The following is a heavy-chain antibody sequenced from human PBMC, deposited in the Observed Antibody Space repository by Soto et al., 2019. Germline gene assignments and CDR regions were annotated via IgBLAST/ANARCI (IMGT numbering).Heavy chain of an antibody. CDR3: ARGQDYYGSGSYYNWFDP. D-gene: IGHD3-10*01. CDR1: GGSISSGGYY. Sequence: SETLSLTCTVSGGSISSGGYYWSWIRQHPGKGLEWIGYIYYSGSTYYNPSLKSRDTISVDTSKNQFSLKLSSVTAADTAVYYCARGQDYYGSGSYYNWFDPWGQGTLVTVSS. V-gene: IGHV4-31*03. CDR2: IYYSGST. J-gene: IGHJ5*02.